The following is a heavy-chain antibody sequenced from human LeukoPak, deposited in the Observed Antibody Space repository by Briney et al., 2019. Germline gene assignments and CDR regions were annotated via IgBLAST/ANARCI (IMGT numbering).Heavy chain of an antibody. Sequence: GGSLRLSCAASGFTFSSYRMNWVRQAPGKGLEWVSSISSSSSYIYYADSVKGRFTISRDNAKNSLYLQMNSLRAEDTAVYYCARDLRRGFDYWGQGTLVTVSS. CDR1: GFTFSSYR. CDR2: ISSSSSYI. J-gene: IGHJ4*02. V-gene: IGHV3-21*01. CDR3: ARDLRRGFDY.